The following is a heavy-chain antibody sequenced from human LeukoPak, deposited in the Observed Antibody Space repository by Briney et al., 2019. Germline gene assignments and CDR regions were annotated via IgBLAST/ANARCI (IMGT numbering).Heavy chain of an antibody. CDR1: GGSISGYY. Sequence: PSETLSLTCTVSGGSISGYYWSWIRQPPGKGLEWIGYIYSSGTTNYNPSLKSQITISLDTSKNQFSLKLSSVTAADTAVYYCARGGYGSFDYWGQGTLVTVSS. CDR2: IYSSGTT. J-gene: IGHJ4*02. D-gene: IGHD6-13*01. CDR3: ARGGYGSFDY. V-gene: IGHV4-59*01.